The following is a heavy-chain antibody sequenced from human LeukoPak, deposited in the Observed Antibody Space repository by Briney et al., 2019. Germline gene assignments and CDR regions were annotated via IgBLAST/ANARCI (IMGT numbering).Heavy chain of an antibody. CDR2: IYYSGSI. Sequence: PSETLSLTCTVSGGSISSYYWSWIRQPPGKGLEWIGYIYYSGSINYKPSLKSRVTISVDTSKNQFSLKLSSVTAADTAVYYCARVPRLVYFDYWGQGTLVTVSS. CDR3: ARVPRLVYFDY. CDR1: GGSISSYY. V-gene: IGHV4-59*01. J-gene: IGHJ4*02. D-gene: IGHD6-19*01.